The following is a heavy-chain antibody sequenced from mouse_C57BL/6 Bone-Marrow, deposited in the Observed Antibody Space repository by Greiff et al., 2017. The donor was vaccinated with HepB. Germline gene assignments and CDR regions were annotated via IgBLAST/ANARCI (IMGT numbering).Heavy chain of an antibody. V-gene: IGHV1-81*01. Sequence: VQLQESGAELARPGASVKLSCKASGYTFTSYGISWVKQRTGQGLEWIGEIYPRSGNTYYNEKFKGKATLTADKSSSTAYMELRSLTSEDSAVYFCARNRPYYCSSYWYFDVWGTGTTVTVSS. CDR1: GYTFTSYG. CDR2: IYPRSGNT. D-gene: IGHD1-1*01. J-gene: IGHJ1*03. CDR3: ARNRPYYCSSYWYFDV.